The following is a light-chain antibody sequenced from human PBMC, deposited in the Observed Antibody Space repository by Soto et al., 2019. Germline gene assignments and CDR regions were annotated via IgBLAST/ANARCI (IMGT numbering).Light chain of an antibody. CDR1: NIGRKS. CDR3: QVWDSSRDQYV. CDR2: DDS. J-gene: IGLJ1*01. Sequence: SYELTRPPSVSVAPGQTARITCGGDNIGRKSVHWYQQKPGQAPVLVVYDDSVRPSGIPERFSGSNSGNTATLTINRVEAGDEADLYCQVWDSSRDQYVFGTGTKLTVL. V-gene: IGLV3-21*02.